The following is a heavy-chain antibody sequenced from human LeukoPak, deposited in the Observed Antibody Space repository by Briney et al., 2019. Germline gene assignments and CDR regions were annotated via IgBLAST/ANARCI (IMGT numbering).Heavy chain of an antibody. CDR1: GITLSNAW. J-gene: IGHJ4*02. CDR2: IKSKADGGAT. Sequence: GGSLRLSCAASGITLSNAWMTWLPQAQGMGLEWVGRIKSKADGGATDYAAPVKGRFSISSDDSKNTLYLQMNSLKTEDTAVYYCTTVYPGLWGQGTLVTVSS. D-gene: IGHD2/OR15-2a*01. V-gene: IGHV3-15*01. CDR3: TTVYPGL.